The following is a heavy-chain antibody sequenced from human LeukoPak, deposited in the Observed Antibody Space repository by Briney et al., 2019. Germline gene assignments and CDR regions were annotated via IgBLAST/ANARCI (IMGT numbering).Heavy chain of an antibody. V-gene: IGHV4-4*07. CDR1: GGSISSYY. CDR3: ARRRDGYNYHLDY. J-gene: IGHJ4*02. D-gene: IGHD5-24*01. Sequence: SETLSLTCTVSGGSISSYYWSWIRQPAGKGLEWIGRIYSSGSTNHNPSLKSRVTMSVDTSTSTVYMELSSLRSEDTAVYYCARRRDGYNYHLDYWGQGTLVTVSA. CDR2: IYSSGST.